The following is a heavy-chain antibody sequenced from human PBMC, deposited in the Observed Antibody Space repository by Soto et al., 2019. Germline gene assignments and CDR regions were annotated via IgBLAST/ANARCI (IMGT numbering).Heavy chain of an antibody. CDR1: GFTFSSYG. D-gene: IGHD3-10*01. CDR2: IWYDGSNK. J-gene: IGHJ4*02. CDR3: ARGGGSGSYSGLFDY. V-gene: IGHV3-33*01. Sequence: GGSLRLSCAASGFTFSSYGMHWVRQAPGKGLEWVAVIWYDGSNKYYADSVKGRFTISRDNSKNTLYLQMNSLRAEDTAVYYCARGGGSGSYSGLFDYWGQGTLVTVSS.